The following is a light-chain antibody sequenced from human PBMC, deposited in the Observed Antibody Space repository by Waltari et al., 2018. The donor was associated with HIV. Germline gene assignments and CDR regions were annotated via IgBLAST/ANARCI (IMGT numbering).Light chain of an antibody. CDR2: AAS. CDR1: RGIRND. J-gene: IGKJ4*01. V-gene: IGKV1-17*01. CDR3: LQHNTYPLT. Sequence: DIQMTQFTSSLSASVGDRVTITCRASRGIRNDLGWYQQKSGKAPNRLIYAASSLQIGVPSRFSGRGSGTEFTLTISSLQPEDFATYYCLQHNTYPLTFGGGTKVEIK.